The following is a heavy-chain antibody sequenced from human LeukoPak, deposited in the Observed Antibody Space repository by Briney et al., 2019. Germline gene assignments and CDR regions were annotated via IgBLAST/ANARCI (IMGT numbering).Heavy chain of an antibody. CDR3: ARDFDWNYVSYFDY. J-gene: IGHJ4*03. Sequence: PSETLSLTCTVSGDSINNNNYYWGWIRQPAGKGLEWIGRIYTSGSTNYNPSLKSRVTISVDTSKNQFSLKLSSVTAADTAVYYCARDFDWNYVSYFDYWGQGTLVTVSS. CDR2: IYTSGST. V-gene: IGHV4-61*02. D-gene: IGHD1-7*01. CDR1: GDSINNNNYY.